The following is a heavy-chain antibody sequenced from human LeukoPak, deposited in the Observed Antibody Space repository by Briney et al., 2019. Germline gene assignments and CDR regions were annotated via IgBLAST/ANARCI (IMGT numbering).Heavy chain of an antibody. CDR3: ARVRYGSGSFALDY. J-gene: IGHJ4*02. CDR2: IHTSGTT. D-gene: IGHD3-10*01. Sequence: PSQTLSLTCSVSGGSISSGSFFWSWIRQPAGKGLEWIGRIHTSGTTNYNPSLKSRVTISVDRSKNQFSLKLSSVTAADTAVYYCARVRYGSGSFALDYWGQGTLVTVSS. CDR1: GGSISSGSFF. V-gene: IGHV4-61*02.